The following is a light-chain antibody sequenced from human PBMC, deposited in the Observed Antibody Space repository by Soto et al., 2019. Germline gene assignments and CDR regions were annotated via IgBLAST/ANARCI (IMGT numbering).Light chain of an antibody. CDR1: QHVSSN. V-gene: IGKV3-15*01. CDR3: QQYNKWPYT. Sequence: EIVMTQSPATLSVSPGGSATLSCRASQHVSSNLAWYRQKPGQAPTLLIYRASTRATGIPATFSGSGSGTEFTLTISSLQSEDFAVYYCQQYNKWPYTVGQGTKLEI. CDR2: RAS. J-gene: IGKJ2*01.